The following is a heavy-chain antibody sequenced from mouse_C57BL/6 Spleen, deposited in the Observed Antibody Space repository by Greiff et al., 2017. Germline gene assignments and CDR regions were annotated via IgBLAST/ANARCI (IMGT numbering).Heavy chain of an antibody. J-gene: IGHJ4*01. Sequence: VQLQQSGAELVKPGASVKISCKASGYAFRSYWMNWVKQRPGKGLEWIGQIYPGDGDTNYNGKFKGKATLTADKSSSTAYMQLSSLTSVDSAVYFCAGGYRSFYYAMDYWGQGTSVTVSS. V-gene: IGHV1-80*01. CDR2: IYPGDGDT. CDR1: GYAFRSYW. D-gene: IGHD2-14*01. CDR3: AGGYRSFYYAMDY.